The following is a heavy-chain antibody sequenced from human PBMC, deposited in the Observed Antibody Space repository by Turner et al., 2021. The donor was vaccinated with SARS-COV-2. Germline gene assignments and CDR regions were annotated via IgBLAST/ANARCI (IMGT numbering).Heavy chain of an antibody. Sequence: QLQLQQWRAALFPPSEPLSLSCAVYGGSSSDYSWTWVRQPPGKGLEWMGEIGPSGSTNYSPSLKSRLTMSVDRSNNQLSLKLSSLTAADTAVYYCARRGPHTGWSFDYWGQGTLVTVSS. CDR2: IGPSGST. J-gene: IGHJ4*02. V-gene: IGHV4-34*01. D-gene: IGHD6-19*01. CDR3: ARRGPHTGWSFDY. CDR1: GGSSSDYS.